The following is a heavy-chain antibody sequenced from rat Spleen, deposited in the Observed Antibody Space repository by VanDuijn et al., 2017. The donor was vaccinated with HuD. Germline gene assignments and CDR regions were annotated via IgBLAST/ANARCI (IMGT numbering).Heavy chain of an antibody. CDR3: AKDLDYSGDNWFGY. CDR2: ISYGGGST. Sequence: EVQLVESGGGLVQPGRSMKLSCAASGFTFSDYGIAWVLQAPTKGLEWVASISYGGGSTYYYDSVKGRFTISRDNAKSNLYLQMESLRSEDKATYFCAKDLDYSGDNWFGYWGQGTLVTVSS. CDR1: GFTFSDYG. J-gene: IGHJ3*01. V-gene: IGHV5-20*01. D-gene: IGHD1-1*01.